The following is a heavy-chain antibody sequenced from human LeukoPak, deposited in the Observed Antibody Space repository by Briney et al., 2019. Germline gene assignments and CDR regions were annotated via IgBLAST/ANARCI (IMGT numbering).Heavy chain of an antibody. D-gene: IGHD4-23*01. V-gene: IGHV3-7*01. CDR2: IKEDGSEI. Sequence: GTLRLSRAASAFTFSNYCMRWVRQAPRKGLEWVANIKEDGSEINYVDSVKGRFTISRDNAKNSLYLQMNSLRVDDTAVYYCARDRGYSTFDYWGQGTLVTVSS. CDR3: ARDRGYSTFDY. CDR1: AFTFSNYC. J-gene: IGHJ4*02.